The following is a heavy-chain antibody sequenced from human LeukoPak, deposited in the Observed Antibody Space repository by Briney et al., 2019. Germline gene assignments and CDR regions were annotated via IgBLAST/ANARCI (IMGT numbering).Heavy chain of an antibody. CDR2: INHSGST. CDR1: GGSFSGYY. J-gene: IGHJ4*02. V-gene: IGHV4-34*01. D-gene: IGHD3-3*01. CDR3: ARDTYDFWRWVSES. Sequence: PSETLSLTCAVYGGSFSGYYWSWIRQPPGKGLEWIGEINHSGSTNYNPSLKSRVTILVDTSKNQFSLKLSSVTAADTAVYYCARDTYDFWRWVSESWGQGTLVTVSS.